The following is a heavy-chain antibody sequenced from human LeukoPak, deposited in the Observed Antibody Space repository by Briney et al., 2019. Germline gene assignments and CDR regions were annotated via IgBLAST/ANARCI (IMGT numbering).Heavy chain of an antibody. CDR2: IYTSGST. J-gene: IGHJ3*02. CDR3: ARDTYGGDNSAFDI. Sequence: PSETLSLTCTVSGGSISSYYWSWIRQPAGKGLEWIGRIYTSGSTNYNPSLKSRVTMSVDTSKNQFSLKLSSVTAADTAVYYCARDTYGGDNSAFDIWGQGTMVTVSS. D-gene: IGHD3-16*01. V-gene: IGHV4-4*07. CDR1: GGSISSYY.